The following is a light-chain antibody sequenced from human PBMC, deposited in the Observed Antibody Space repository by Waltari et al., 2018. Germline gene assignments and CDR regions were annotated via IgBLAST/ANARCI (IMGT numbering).Light chain of an antibody. CDR1: SVLHSSNNKNY. J-gene: IGKJ1*01. Sequence: SVLHSSNNKNYLAWYQQKPGQHPTLIISGASTRESGVPERFSGSGSGAEFTLTISSLQAADVAVYYCHQYYTTPWTFGQGTKVEIK. CDR3: HQYYTTPWT. CDR2: GAS. V-gene: IGKV4-1*01.